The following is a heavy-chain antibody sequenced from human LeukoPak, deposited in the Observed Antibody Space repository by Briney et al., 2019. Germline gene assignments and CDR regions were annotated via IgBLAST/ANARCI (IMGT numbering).Heavy chain of an antibody. Sequence: GASVKVSCKASGYTFTNYAMNWVRQAPGQGLEWMGWINTKTWNPTYAQDFTGHFVFSLDTSVSTTYLQINSLKADDTAMYYCARGRYYYGSGSPRVSLDYWGQGTLVTVSS. V-gene: IGHV7-4-1*02. D-gene: IGHD3-10*01. CDR1: GYTFTNYA. J-gene: IGHJ4*02. CDR2: INTKTWNP. CDR3: ARGRYYYGSGSPRVSLDY.